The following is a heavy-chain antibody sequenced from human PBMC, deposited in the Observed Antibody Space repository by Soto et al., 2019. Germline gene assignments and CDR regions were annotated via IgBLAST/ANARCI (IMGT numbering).Heavy chain of an antibody. J-gene: IGHJ6*02. CDR1: GGTFSSYA. V-gene: IGHV1-69*01. CDR3: ARSQGSSTSLEIYYYYYYGMDV. D-gene: IGHD2-2*01. CDR2: IIPISDTT. Sequence: QVQLVQSGAEVKKPGSSVKVSCKASGGTFSSYAISWVRQAPGQGLEWMGGIIPISDTTNYAQKFQGRVTITADQSTSTAYMGLSSLRSEDTAVYYCARSQGSSTSLEIYYYYYYGMDVWGQGTRVPVSS.